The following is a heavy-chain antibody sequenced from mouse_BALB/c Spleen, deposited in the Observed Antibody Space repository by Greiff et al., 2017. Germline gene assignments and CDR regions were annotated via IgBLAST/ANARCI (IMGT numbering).Heavy chain of an antibody. V-gene: IGHV5-17*02. CDR2: ISSGSSTI. CDR1: GFTFSSFG. Sequence: EVKLVESGGGLVQPGGSRKLSCAASGFTFSSFGMHWVRQAPEKGLEWVAYISSGSSTIYYADTVKGRFTISRDNPKNTLFLQMTSLRSEDTAMYYCARRYGNSYAMDYWGQGTSVTVSS. D-gene: IGHD2-10*02. CDR3: ARRYGNSYAMDY. J-gene: IGHJ4*01.